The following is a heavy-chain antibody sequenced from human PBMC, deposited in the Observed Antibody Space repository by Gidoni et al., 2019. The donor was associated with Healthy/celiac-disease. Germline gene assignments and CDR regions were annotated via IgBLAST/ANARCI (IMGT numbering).Heavy chain of an antibody. J-gene: IGHJ6*02. CDR2: INHSGST. CDR3: ARGGSHYDSSGLNYYYYGMDV. CDR1: GGSFSGYY. V-gene: IGHV4-34*01. Sequence: QVQLQQWGAGLLKPSETLSLTCAVYGGSFSGYYWSWIRQPPGKGLEWIGEINHSGSTNYNPSLKSRVTISVDTSKNQFSLKLSSVTAADTAVYYCARGGSHYDSSGLNYYYYGMDVWGQGTTVTVSS. D-gene: IGHD3-22*01.